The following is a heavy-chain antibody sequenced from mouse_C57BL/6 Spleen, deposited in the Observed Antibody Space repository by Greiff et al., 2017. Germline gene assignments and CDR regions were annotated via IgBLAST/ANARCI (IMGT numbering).Heavy chain of an antibody. CDR3: ARGPSYYGSSYGWYFDV. Sequence: QVQLQQSGPELVKPGASVKISCKASGYAFSSSWMNWVKQRPGKGLEWIGRIYPGDGDTNYNGKFKGKAPLTADKSSSTAYMQLSSLTSEDSAVYFCARGPSYYGSSYGWYFDVWGTGTTVTVSS. J-gene: IGHJ1*03. D-gene: IGHD1-1*01. CDR2: IYPGDGDT. V-gene: IGHV1-82*01. CDR1: GYAFSSSW.